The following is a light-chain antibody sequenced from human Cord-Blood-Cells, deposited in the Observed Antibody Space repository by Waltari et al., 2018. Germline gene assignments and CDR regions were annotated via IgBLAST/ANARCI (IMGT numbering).Light chain of an antibody. CDR1: SSDAGGYNY. Sequence: QSALTQPPSASGSPGPSVTIPCTGPSSDAGGYNYVSWYQQHPGNAPKLMIYEVSKRPSGVPDRFSGSKSGNTASLTVSGLQAEDEADYYCSSYAGSKYVFGTGTKVTVL. J-gene: IGLJ1*01. CDR3: SSYAGSKYV. CDR2: EVS. V-gene: IGLV2-8*01.